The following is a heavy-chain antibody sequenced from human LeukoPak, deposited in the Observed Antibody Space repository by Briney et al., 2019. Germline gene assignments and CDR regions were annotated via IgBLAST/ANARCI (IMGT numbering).Heavy chain of an antibody. CDR3: ARESLDYGDYDY. V-gene: IGHV3-74*01. D-gene: IGHD4-17*01. Sequence: GGSLRLSCAASGFTFSSYWMHWVRQAPGKGLVWVSRINSDGSSTSHADSVKGRFTISRDNAKNTLYLQMNSLRAEDTAVYYCARESLDYGDYDYWGQGTLVTVSS. CDR1: GFTFSSYW. CDR2: INSDGSST. J-gene: IGHJ4*02.